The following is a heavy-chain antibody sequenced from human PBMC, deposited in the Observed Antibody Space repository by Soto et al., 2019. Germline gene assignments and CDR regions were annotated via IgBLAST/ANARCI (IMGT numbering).Heavy chain of an antibody. CDR1: GGSVNSADYY. V-gene: IGHV4-30-4*01. CDR2: TYYSGDT. Sequence: QVQLQESGPGLVKPSQTLSLTCSLSGGSVNSADYYWSWIRQPPGKGLEWIGYTYYSGDTFYNPSLKSRVAIPQDKSKNQFSLRLRSVTAADTAVYFCARIVMHYYRLDSWGQGTLVTVSS. CDR3: ARIVMHYYRLDS. D-gene: IGHD3-22*01. J-gene: IGHJ5*01.